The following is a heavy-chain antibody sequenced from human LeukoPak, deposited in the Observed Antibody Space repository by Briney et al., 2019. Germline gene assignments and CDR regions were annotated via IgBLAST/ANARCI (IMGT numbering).Heavy chain of an antibody. CDR3: ARGDSSGSWFDP. Sequence: SETLSLTCTVSGDSISDYYWSWIRQPPGKGPEWIGYIYYSGGAKYNPSLKSRVTISVDTSKNQFSLKLSSVTAADTAVYYCARGDSSGSWFDPWGQGTLVTVSS. D-gene: IGHD3-22*01. CDR1: GDSISDYY. J-gene: IGHJ5*02. V-gene: IGHV4-59*12. CDR2: IYYSGGA.